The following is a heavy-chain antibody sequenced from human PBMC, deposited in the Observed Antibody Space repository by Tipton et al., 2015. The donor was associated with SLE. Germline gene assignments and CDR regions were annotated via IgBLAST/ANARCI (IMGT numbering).Heavy chain of an antibody. Sequence: TLSLTCSVSGHSISSGFYWGWIRQSPGKGLEWIGNFYHRGTTYYNPSLKSRVIISVDTSKNQFSLRLSSVTAADTAMYYCARHVGVAYYYAMDVWGQGTTVAISS. D-gene: IGHD2-15*01. CDR1: GHSISSGFY. V-gene: IGHV4-38-2*01. J-gene: IGHJ6*02. CDR2: FYHRGTT. CDR3: ARHVGVAYYYAMDV.